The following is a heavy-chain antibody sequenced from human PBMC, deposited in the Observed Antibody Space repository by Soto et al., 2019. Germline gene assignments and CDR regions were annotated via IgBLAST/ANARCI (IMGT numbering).Heavy chain of an antibody. CDR3: ARVVGFCSGGSCYVYFDY. V-gene: IGHV3-7*03. Sequence: GGSLRLSCAASGFTFSSYWMSWVRQAPGKGLEWVANIKQDGSEKYYVDSVKGRFTISRDNAKNSLYLQMNSLRAEDTAVYYCARVVGFCSGGSCYVYFDYWGQGTLVTSPQ. D-gene: IGHD2-15*01. CDR2: IKQDGSEK. J-gene: IGHJ4*02. CDR1: GFTFSSYW.